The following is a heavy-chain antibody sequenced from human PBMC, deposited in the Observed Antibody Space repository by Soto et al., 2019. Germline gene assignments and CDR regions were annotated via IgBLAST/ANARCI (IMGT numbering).Heavy chain of an antibody. J-gene: IGHJ4*02. D-gene: IGHD3-22*01. CDR2: INPNSGGT. Sequence: SVEVSFRASGYTFTCDYMHWVREAPGQGLEWMGWINPNSGGTNYAQKFQGRVTMTRDTSISTAYMELSRLRSDDTAVYYCARPKGGDYYDSSGYYKDYYFDYWGQGTLVTVS. V-gene: IGHV1-2*02. CDR3: ARPKGGDYYDSSGYYKDYYFDY. CDR1: GYTFTCDY.